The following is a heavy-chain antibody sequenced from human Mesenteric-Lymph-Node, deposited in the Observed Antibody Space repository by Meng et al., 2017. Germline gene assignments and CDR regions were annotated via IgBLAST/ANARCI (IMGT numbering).Heavy chain of an antibody. CDR3: ARDDSYAGMGAINY. CDR1: GGSISNYY. Sequence: SETLSLTCTVSGGSISNYYWSWIRQPAGKGLEWIGRMYTSGSANHNPSLKSRVTMSLDTSKNHFSLNLTSVTAADTAVYYCARDDSYAGMGAINYWARG. D-gene: IGHD1-26*01. V-gene: IGHV4-4*07. J-gene: IGHJ4*02. CDR2: MYTSGSA.